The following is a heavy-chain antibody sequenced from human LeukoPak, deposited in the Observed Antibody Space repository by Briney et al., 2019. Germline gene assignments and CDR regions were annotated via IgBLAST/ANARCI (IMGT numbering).Heavy chain of an antibody. CDR1: GFTFSSYS. Sequence: SGGSLGLFCAASGFTFSSYSMNWVRQAPGKGLEWVSSISSSSSYIYYADSVKGRFTISRDNAKNSLYLQMNSLRAEDTAVYYCARIASGWPDYWGQGTLVTVSS. D-gene: IGHD6-19*01. CDR2: ISSSSSYI. J-gene: IGHJ4*02. CDR3: ARIASGWPDY. V-gene: IGHV3-21*01.